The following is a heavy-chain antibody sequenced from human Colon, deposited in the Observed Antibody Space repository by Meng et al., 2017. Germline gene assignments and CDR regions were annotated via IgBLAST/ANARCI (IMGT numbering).Heavy chain of an antibody. CDR3: AAYGSATYRANNWFDP. V-gene: IGHV4-59*01. CDR2: IYYSGGP. D-gene: IGHD3-10*01. CDR1: GASITDYY. J-gene: IGHJ5*02. Sequence: GSLRLSCTVSGASITDYYWSWIRQSPGKGLEWIGNIYYSGGPNYNPSLKSRVTLSVDMSKNQFSLKLSSVTAADTAVYYCAAYGSATYRANNWFDPWGQGTLVTVSS.